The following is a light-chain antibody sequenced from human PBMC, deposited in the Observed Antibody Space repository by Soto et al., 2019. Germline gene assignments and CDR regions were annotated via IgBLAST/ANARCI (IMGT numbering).Light chain of an antibody. CDR1: SSDVGGYNY. CDR2: EVS. CDR3: SSYAGSNNVV. J-gene: IGLJ2*01. V-gene: IGLV2-8*01. Sequence: QSALTQPPSASGSPGQSVTISCTGTSSDVGGYNYVSWYQQHPGKAPKLMSYEVSKRPSGVHDRFSGSKSGNTASLTVSGLYAEDEADYYCSSYAGSNNVVFGGGTKLTVL.